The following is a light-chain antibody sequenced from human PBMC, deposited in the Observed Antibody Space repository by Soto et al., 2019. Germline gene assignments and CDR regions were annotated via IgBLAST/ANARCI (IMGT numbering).Light chain of an antibody. Sequence: QSVLTQPPSASGSPGQSVTISCTGTLSDVGGQNSVSWYRQDPGKAPQLIVYDVTQRPSGVSDRFSGSRSGSTVFLTVSGLQDEDEANYYGRSYTGTTVIFGGGTKLTVL. CDR2: DVT. J-gene: IGLJ2*01. CDR3: RSYTGTTVI. CDR1: LSDVGGQNS. V-gene: IGLV2-8*01.